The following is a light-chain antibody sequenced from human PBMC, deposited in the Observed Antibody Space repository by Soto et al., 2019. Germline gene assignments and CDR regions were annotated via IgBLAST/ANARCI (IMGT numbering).Light chain of an antibody. CDR3: QQYSSDST. Sequence: DIRMTQSPSTLSASVGDRVTITCRASQSINNWLAWYPQKPGKAPKLLIYRASSLENGVPSRFSGRGSGTEFIFTITSLQPDDFATYYCQQYSSDSTFGQGTKVEIK. CDR2: RAS. CDR1: QSINNW. J-gene: IGKJ1*01. V-gene: IGKV1-5*03.